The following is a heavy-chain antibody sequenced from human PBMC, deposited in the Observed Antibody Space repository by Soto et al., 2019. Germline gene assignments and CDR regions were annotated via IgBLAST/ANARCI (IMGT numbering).Heavy chain of an antibody. CDR3: ARARRSYDFWSGYYFDY. Sequence: SETLSLTCTVSGGSISSYYWSWIRQPPGKGLKWIGYIYYSGSTNYNPSLKRRVTISVDTSKNQFSLKLSSVTAADTAVYYCARARRSYDFWSGYYFDYWGQGTLVTVSS. CDR2: IYYSGST. D-gene: IGHD3-3*01. J-gene: IGHJ4*02. V-gene: IGHV4-59*01. CDR1: GGSISSYY.